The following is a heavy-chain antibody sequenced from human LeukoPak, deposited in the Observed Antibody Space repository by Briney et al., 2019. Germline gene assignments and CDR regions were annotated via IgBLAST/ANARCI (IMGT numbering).Heavy chain of an antibody. D-gene: IGHD6-19*01. Sequence: SETLSLTCSVSGGSISDYYWSWIRQPPGKGLEWIGSIYYSGSTYYNPSLKSRVTISVDTSKNQFSLKLSSVTAADTAVYYCARRSSGWYSYYYYMDVWGKGTTVTVSS. V-gene: IGHV4-59*05. CDR1: GGSISDYY. CDR2: IYYSGST. CDR3: ARRSSGWYSYYYYMDV. J-gene: IGHJ6*03.